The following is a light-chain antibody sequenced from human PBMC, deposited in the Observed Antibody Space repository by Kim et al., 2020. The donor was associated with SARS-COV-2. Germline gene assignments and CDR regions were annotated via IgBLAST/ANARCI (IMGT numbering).Light chain of an antibody. V-gene: IGKV1-5*01. Sequence: GDRVPITCRASRNIKNWLAWYQQKPGKAPKLLIYDGSTLETGVPSRFSGSGSATEFTLTISGLQPDDFATYYCQQYDSYWYTFGQGTKLEI. CDR3: QQYDSYWYT. J-gene: IGKJ2*01. CDR2: DGS. CDR1: RNIKNW.